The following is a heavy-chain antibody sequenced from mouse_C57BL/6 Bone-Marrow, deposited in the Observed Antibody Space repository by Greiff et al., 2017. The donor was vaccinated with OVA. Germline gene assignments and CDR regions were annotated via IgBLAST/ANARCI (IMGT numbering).Heavy chain of an antibody. CDR2: IYPGDGDT. CDR3: ARSGYCDV. V-gene: IGHV1-82*01. CDR1: GYAFSSSW. Sequence: QVQLKESGPELVKPGASVKISCKASGYAFSSSWMNWVKQRPGKGLEWIGRIYPGDGDTNYNGKFKGKATLTADKSSSTAYMQLSSLTSEDSAVYFCARSGYCDVWGTGTTVTVSS. J-gene: IGHJ1*03.